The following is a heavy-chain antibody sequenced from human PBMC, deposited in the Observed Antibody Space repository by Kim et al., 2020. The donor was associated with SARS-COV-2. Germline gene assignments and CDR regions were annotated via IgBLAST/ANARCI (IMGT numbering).Heavy chain of an antibody. J-gene: IGHJ4*02. CDR2: INPNGDGT. Sequence: ASVKVSCKASGYTFSDYYMHWVRQAPGQGLEWMGWINPNGDGTKYAQEFQGRFTMTRDSSISTAFMELSSLRSDDTAVYYCARDPVDSTPIDYWGQGTLVTVSS. CDR1: GYTFSDYY. CDR3: ARDPVDSTPIDY. D-gene: IGHD5-12*01. V-gene: IGHV1-2*02.